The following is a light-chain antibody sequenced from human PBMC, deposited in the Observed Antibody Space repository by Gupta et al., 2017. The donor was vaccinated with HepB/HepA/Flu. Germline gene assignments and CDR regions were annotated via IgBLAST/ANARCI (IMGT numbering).Light chain of an antibody. CDR2: DAS. CDR1: QSVSSSY. CDR3: QQYCSSVT. V-gene: IGKV3-20*01. Sequence: EIVLTQSPGTLSLSPGERATLSCRASQSVSSSYLAWYQQKPDQTPRLIIYDASSKDAGNTDGFGGGGDRKDFTLTSSGREDEACAGYYQQQYCSSVTFGRGTKVEIK. J-gene: IGKJ4*01.